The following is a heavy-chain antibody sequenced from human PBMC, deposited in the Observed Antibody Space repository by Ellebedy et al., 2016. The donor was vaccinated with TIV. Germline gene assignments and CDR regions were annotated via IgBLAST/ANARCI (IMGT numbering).Heavy chain of an antibody. CDR3: ARDLGYSSGWYGWFDP. J-gene: IGHJ5*02. V-gene: IGHV3-21*01. D-gene: IGHD6-19*01. CDR1: GFTFSSYS. CDR2: ISSSSSYI. Sequence: GGSLRLSXAASGFTFSSYSMNWVRQAPGKGLEWVSSISSSSSYIYYADSVKGRFTTSRDNAKNSLYLQMNSLRAEDTAVYYCARDLGYSSGWYGWFDPWGQGTLVTVSS.